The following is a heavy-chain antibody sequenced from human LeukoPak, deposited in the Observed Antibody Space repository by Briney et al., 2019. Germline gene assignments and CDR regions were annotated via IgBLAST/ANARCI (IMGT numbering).Heavy chain of an antibody. J-gene: IGHJ4*02. CDR3: AKENPVGGTNYFDY. D-gene: IGHD1-26*01. Sequence: GGSLRLSCAASGFIFGTYPMSWVRQAPGKGLEWVSAITGSGDETYYADSVKGRFTISRDNSKNTLSLQMNSLRPEDTAVYYCAKENPVGGTNYFDYWGQGTLVTVSS. V-gene: IGHV3-23*01. CDR2: ITGSGDET. CDR1: GFIFGTYP.